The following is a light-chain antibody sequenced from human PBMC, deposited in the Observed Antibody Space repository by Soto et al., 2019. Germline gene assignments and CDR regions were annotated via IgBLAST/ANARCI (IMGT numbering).Light chain of an antibody. CDR3: QQYYNPPWT. CDR1: QRLLYRSNNKNY. Sequence: TVLSPSPASLAVSLGGRATINCKSSQRLLYRSNNKNYLAWYQHRPGQPPKLLLFWASTRDSGVPDRFSGSGPETDFTLTISNVQADDAAVYYCQQYYNPPWTFGQGTKVEI. V-gene: IGKV4-1*01. CDR2: WAS. J-gene: IGKJ1*01.